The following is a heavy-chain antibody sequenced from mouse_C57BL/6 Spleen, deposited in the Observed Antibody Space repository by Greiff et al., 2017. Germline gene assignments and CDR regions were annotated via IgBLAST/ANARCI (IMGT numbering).Heavy chain of an antibody. CDR2: IRNKANGYTT. V-gene: IGHV7-3*01. Sequence: EVQLKESGGGLVQPGGSLSLSCAASGFTFTDYYMSWVRQPPGKALEWLGFIRNKANGYTTEYSASVKGRFTISRDNSQSILYLQMNALRAEDSATYYCARYINGYFDVWGTGTTVTVSS. J-gene: IGHJ1*03. CDR1: GFTFTDYY. CDR3: ARYINGYFDV.